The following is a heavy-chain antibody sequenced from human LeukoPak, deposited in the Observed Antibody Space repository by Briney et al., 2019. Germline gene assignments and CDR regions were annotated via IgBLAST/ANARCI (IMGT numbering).Heavy chain of an antibody. J-gene: IGHJ4*02. V-gene: IGHV6-1*01. CDR1: GDSVSNNNVA. Sequence: SQTLSLTCAICGDSVSNNNVAWNWVRQSPSRGLEWLGRTYYRSKWYNDYAVSVKSRITITPDTSKNQVSLQLSSVSLEDTAIYFCARVQQLGQGFHYWGQGTLVTVSS. CDR2: TYYRSKWYN. D-gene: IGHD6-13*01. CDR3: ARVQQLGQGFHY.